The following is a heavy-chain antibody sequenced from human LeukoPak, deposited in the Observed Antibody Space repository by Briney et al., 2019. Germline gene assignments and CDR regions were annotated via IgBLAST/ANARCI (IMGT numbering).Heavy chain of an antibody. CDR3: ARDRGVVVVAAGYYFDY. D-gene: IGHD2-15*01. Sequence: SVKVSCKASGGTFSSYAISWVRQAPGQGLEWMGGIIPIFGIANYAQEFQGRVTITADKSTSTAYMELSSLRSEDTAVYYCARDRGVVVVAAGYYFDYWGQGTLVTVSS. CDR1: GGTFSSYA. J-gene: IGHJ4*02. CDR2: IIPIFGIA. V-gene: IGHV1-69*17.